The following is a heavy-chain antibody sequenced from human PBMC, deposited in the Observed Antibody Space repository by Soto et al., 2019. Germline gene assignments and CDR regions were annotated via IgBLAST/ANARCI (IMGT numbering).Heavy chain of an antibody. D-gene: IGHD5-18*01. V-gene: IGHV4-30-4*01. CDR2: ISYSGTT. J-gene: IGHJ5*02. CDR1: GDSIISNNNY. Sequence: SETLSLTCTVSGDSIISNNNYWSLIRQPPGEGLEWIGFISYSGTTSYSPSLKSRVAISLDTSKNQFSLSLSSVTAADTAVYYCARGRGYSYGLDPWGQGTLVTVSS. CDR3: ARGRGYSYGLDP.